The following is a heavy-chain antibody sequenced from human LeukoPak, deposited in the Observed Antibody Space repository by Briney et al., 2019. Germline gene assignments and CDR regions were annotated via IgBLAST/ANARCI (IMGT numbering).Heavy chain of an antibody. J-gene: IGHJ4*02. D-gene: IGHD3-10*01. CDR1: GLTFSGYS. CDR2: ISSRSNYI. Sequence: PGGSLRLSCAASGLTFSGYSMNWVRQAPGKGLEWVSSISSRSNYIYYADSVKGRFTISRDNAKNSPYLQMNSLRAEDTGVYYCARDGYYTSGRNPYFDYWGQGTLVTVSS. CDR3: ARDGYYTSGRNPYFDY. V-gene: IGHV3-21*01.